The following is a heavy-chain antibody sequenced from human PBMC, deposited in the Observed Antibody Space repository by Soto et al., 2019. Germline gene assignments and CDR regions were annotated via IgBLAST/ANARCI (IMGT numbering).Heavy chain of an antibody. Sequence: EVQLVESGGGLVKPGGSLRLSCAASGFTFSAYTMNWVRQAPGKGLEWVSSLDPSSTYIYYADSVKGRFTLSRDNAKNSPFLRLNSLRADDTALYYCVRGSYGDYDSWGQGNLVTVSS. J-gene: IGHJ5*01. CDR1: GFTFSAYT. CDR2: LDPSSTYI. CDR3: VRGSYGDYDS. D-gene: IGHD4-17*01. V-gene: IGHV3-21*02.